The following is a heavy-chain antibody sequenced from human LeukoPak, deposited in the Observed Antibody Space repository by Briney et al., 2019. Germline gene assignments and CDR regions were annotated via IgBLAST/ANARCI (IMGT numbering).Heavy chain of an antibody. D-gene: IGHD6-13*01. Sequence: ASVKVSCKASGYTFTSYYMHWVRQAPGEGLEWMGIINPSGGSTSYAQKFQGRVTMTRDTSTSTVYMELSSLRSEDTAVYYCARDASLRDSSSRSGFDYWGQGTLDTVSS. CDR1: GYTFTSYY. J-gene: IGHJ4*02. V-gene: IGHV1-46*01. CDR3: ARDASLRDSSSRSGFDY. CDR2: INPSGGST.